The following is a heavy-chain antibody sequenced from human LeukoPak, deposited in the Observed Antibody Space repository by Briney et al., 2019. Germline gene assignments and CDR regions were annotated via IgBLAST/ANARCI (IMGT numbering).Heavy chain of an antibody. CDR1: GYTFTSYW. CDR2: IHPSDSDT. J-gene: IGHJ4*02. CDR3: ARASALYYFWSGSQSVFDY. V-gene: IGHV5-51*01. Sequence: GESLKISCKASGYTFTSYWIGWVRQMPGKGLEWMGIIHPSDSDTRYGPSFQGQVTISADMSINTAYVQWTNLKASDTAMFYRARASALYYFWSGSQSVFDYWGQGTLVTVSS. D-gene: IGHD3-3*01.